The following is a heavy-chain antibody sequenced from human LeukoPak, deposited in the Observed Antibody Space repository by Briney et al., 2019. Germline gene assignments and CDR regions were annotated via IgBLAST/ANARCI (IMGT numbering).Heavy chain of an antibody. V-gene: IGHV3-48*04. CDR2: ISSSSSTI. J-gene: IGHJ3*02. CDR3: TSHTGTGDAFRPFHI. Sequence: GGFLRLSCAASGFTFSSYSMNWVRQAPGKGLEWVSYISSSSSTIYYADSVKGRFTISRDNAKNSLYLQMNSLRAEDTAVYYCTSHTGTGDAFRPFHIWGQGTMVTVSS. D-gene: IGHD2-21*02. CDR1: GFTFSSYS.